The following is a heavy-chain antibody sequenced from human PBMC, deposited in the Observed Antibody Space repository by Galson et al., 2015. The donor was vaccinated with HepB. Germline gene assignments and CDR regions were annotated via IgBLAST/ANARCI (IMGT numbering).Heavy chain of an antibody. V-gene: IGHV3-7*01. Sequence: SLRLSCAASGFTFSNYWMSWVRQAPGKGLEWVANIAEDGSDKYYVDSVKGRFSISRDNGKSSLFLQMNSLRAEDTAVYYCARHKVNTAARGYWGQGTLVTVSS. CDR1: GFTFSNYW. D-gene: IGHD5-18*01. J-gene: IGHJ4*02. CDR3: ARHKVNTAARGY. CDR2: IAEDGSDK.